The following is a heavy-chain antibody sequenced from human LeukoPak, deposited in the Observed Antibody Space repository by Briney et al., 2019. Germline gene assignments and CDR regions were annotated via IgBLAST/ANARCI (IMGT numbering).Heavy chain of an antibody. CDR2: IYPGDSDT. CDR3: ARRGSGAAADDAFDI. Sequence: GESLKISCKGSGYSFTSYWIGWVRQMPGKGLEWMGIIYPGDSDTRYSPSFQGQVTISADKSISTAYLQWSSLKASDTAMYYCARRGSGAAADDAFDIWGQGTMVTVSS. V-gene: IGHV5-51*01. J-gene: IGHJ3*02. D-gene: IGHD6-13*01. CDR1: GYSFTSYW.